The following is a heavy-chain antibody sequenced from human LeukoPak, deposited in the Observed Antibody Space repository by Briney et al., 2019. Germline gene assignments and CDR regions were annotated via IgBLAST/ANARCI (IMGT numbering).Heavy chain of an antibody. Sequence: GASVKVSCKASGGTSSSYAISWVRQAPGQGLEWMGRIIPIFGTANYAQKFQGRVTITTDESTSTAYMELSSLRSEDTAVYYCASTYYGSGSYGTLDYWGQGTLVTVSS. CDR1: GGTSSSYA. D-gene: IGHD3-10*01. V-gene: IGHV1-69*05. CDR3: ASTYYGSGSYGTLDY. J-gene: IGHJ4*02. CDR2: IIPIFGTA.